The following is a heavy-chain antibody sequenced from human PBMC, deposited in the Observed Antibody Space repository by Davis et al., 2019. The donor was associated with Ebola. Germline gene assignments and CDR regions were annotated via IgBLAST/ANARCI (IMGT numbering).Heavy chain of an antibody. V-gene: IGHV1-3*01. CDR1: GYTFTNYV. CDR3: AREDTSEGFVVASTTPPFDY. D-gene: IGHD2-21*01. CDR2: LNPGDGNT. J-gene: IGHJ4*02. Sequence: ASVKVSCKASGYTFTNYVIHWVRQAPGQRPEWMGWLNPGDGNTKYSQIFQGRVTLTSDTSASTAFMELTSLESKDTAVYYCAREDTSEGFVVASTTPPFDYWGQGALVTVSS.